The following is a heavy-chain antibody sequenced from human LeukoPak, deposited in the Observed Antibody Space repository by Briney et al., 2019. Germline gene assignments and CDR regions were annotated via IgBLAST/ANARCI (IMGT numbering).Heavy chain of an antibody. CDR1: GFTFSSYA. D-gene: IGHD6-13*01. V-gene: IGHV3-30*04. Sequence: GRSLRLSCAASGFTFSSYAMHWVRQAPGKGLEWAAVISYDGSNKYYADSVKGRFTISRDNSKNTLYLQMNSLRAEDTAVYYCARVGLQQLVFDYWGQGTLVTVSS. CDR3: ARVGLQQLVFDY. CDR2: ISYDGSNK. J-gene: IGHJ4*02.